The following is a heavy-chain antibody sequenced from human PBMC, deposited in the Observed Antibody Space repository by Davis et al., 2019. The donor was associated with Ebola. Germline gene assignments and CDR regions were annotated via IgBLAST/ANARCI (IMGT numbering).Heavy chain of an antibody. Sequence: AASVKVSCKASGYTFTGYYMHWVRQAPGQGLEWMGRINPNSGGTNYAQKFQGRVTMTRDTSISTAYMELRSLRYDDTAVYYCARGPGDEDYYFAMDVWGEGTTVTVSS. CDR1: GYTFTGYY. J-gene: IGHJ6*04. CDR3: ARGPGDEDYYFAMDV. CDR2: INPNSGGT. D-gene: IGHD7-27*01. V-gene: IGHV1-2*06.